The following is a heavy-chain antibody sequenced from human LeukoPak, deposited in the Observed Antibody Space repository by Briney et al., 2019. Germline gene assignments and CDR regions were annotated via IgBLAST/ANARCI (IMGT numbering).Heavy chain of an antibody. CDR3: ARSGLSRFGF. Sequence: GGSLRLSCAASGFTFSSYWMHWVRQAPGKGLVWVSRIKSDGSSTSYAEFVKGRFTISRDNSRNTLYLQMNSLRAEDTAVYYCARSGLSRFGFWGQGTLVTVSS. D-gene: IGHD2/OR15-2a*01. V-gene: IGHV3-74*01. CDR1: GFTFSSYW. J-gene: IGHJ4*02. CDR2: IKSDGSST.